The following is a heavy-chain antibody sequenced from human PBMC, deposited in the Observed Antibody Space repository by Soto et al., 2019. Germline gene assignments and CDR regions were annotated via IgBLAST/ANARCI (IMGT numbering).Heavy chain of an antibody. CDR3: TKDAKFDDMYTGYCANDL. V-gene: IGHV1-18*01. CDR1: GYTFSNFG. Sequence: QGHLVQSGSEVKKPGASVRVSCEASGYTFSNFGISWVRQAPGEGLEWMGWISPNSEKTKIAQRFQGRVTMTTDISTSTSYLETSRLTSDDTAVYFCTKDAKFDDMYTGYCANDLWGQGTPVTVSS. CDR2: ISPNSEKT. J-gene: IGHJ5*02. D-gene: IGHD3-9*01.